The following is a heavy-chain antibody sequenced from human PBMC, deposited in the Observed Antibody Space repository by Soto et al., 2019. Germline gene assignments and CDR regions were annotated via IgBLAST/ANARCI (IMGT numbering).Heavy chain of an antibody. D-gene: IGHD3-10*01. CDR3: VRDAADSGYAFEI. V-gene: IGHV3-33*01. Sequence: QLVESGGGVVQPGRSLRLSCAASGFTFSRDAMHWVRQAPGKGLEWVEFIWNYGSNEYYADSVKGRAIISRDNSENTVYLQMNSLRGEDTAVYFCVRDAADSGYAFEIWGQGTMVTVSS. J-gene: IGHJ3*02. CDR1: GFTFSRDA. CDR2: IWNYGSNE.